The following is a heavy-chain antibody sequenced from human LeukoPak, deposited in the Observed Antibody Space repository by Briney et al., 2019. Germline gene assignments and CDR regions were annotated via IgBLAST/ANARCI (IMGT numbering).Heavy chain of an antibody. J-gene: IGHJ6*03. CDR1: GGSISSGYY. V-gene: IGHV4-38-2*02. Sequence: PTQTLSLTCAVSGGSISSGYYWGWIRQPPGKGLEWIGSIYHSGSTYYNPSLKSRVTISVDTSKNQFSLKLSSVTAADTAVYYCARDIGVVVTAIYYYYYMDVWGKGTTVTVSS. D-gene: IGHD2-21*02. CDR3: ARDIGVVVTAIYYYYYMDV. CDR2: IYHSGST.